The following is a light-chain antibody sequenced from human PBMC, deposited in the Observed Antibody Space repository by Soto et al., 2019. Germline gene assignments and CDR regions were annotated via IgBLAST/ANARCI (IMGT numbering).Light chain of an antibody. CDR1: SSDVGAYNS. CDR2: DVS. Sequence: QSALTQPASVSGSPGQSITISCTGTSSDVGAYNSVSWYQQHPGKAPKLIIYDVSNRPSGVSNRFSGSKSGNTASLTISGRQAEDEADYYCSSYTSSSTWVFGRGTKLTVL. V-gene: IGLV2-14*01. CDR3: SSYTSSSTWV. J-gene: IGLJ3*02.